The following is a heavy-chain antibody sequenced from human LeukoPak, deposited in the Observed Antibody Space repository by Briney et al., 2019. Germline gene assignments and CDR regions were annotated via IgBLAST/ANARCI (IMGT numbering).Heavy chain of an antibody. D-gene: IGHD2-2*02. V-gene: IGHV1-69*01. J-gene: IGHJ5*02. Sequence: SVKVSCKASGGTFSSYAISWVPQAPGQGLEWMGGIIPIFGTANYAQKFQGRVTITADESTSTAYMELSSLRSEDTAVYYCARAVPAAIRGNWFDPWGQGTLVTVSS. CDR2: IIPIFGTA. CDR1: GGTFSSYA. CDR3: ARAVPAAIRGNWFDP.